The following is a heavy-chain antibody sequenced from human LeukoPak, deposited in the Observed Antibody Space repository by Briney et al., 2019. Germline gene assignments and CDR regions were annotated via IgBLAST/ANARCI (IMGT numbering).Heavy chain of an antibody. CDR3: ASTDPRHDGFVL. J-gene: IGHJ3*01. Sequence: GEXLKISCEGSGYMFSNYWIGWVRQMPGKGLEWMGIIYPGDSDTTYSPSFQGQVTISADTSINTAYVQWTSLKASDTAMYYCASTDPRHDGFVLWGPGTKVTVSS. V-gene: IGHV5-51*01. CDR2: IYPGDSDT. D-gene: IGHD4-17*01. CDR1: GYMFSNYW.